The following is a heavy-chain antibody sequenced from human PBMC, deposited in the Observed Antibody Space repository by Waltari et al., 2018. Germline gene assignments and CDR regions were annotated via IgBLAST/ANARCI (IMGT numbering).Heavy chain of an antibody. J-gene: IGHJ4*02. Sequence: EVQLIETGGGLIQPGGSLRLPCAASGITVRNSHMSWVRQAPGKGLEWVSDIFGDVRTSYAEAVRGRFTISTDTSKNTLYLQMSSLTVEDTATYYCATVGEGTSGYYHYWGQGTLVTVSS. D-gene: IGHD5-18*01. CDR1: GITVRNSH. V-gene: IGHV3-53*02. CDR2: IFGDVRT. CDR3: ATVGEGTSGYYHY.